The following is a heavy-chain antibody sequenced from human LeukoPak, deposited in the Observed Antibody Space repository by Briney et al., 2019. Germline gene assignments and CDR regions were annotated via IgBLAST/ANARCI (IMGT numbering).Heavy chain of an antibody. D-gene: IGHD6-13*01. Sequence: ASVKVSCKASGYTFTSYCMHWVRQAPGQGLEWMGIINPSGGSTSYAQKFQGRVTMTRDTSTSTVYMELSSLRSEDTAVYYCARAGRIYIAAAQSVDYWGQGTLVTVSS. CDR1: GYTFTSYC. V-gene: IGHV1-46*01. J-gene: IGHJ4*02. CDR2: INPSGGST. CDR3: ARAGRIYIAAAQSVDY.